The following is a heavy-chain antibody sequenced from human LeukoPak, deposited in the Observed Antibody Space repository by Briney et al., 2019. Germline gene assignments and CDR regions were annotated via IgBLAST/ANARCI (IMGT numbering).Heavy chain of an antibody. CDR2: IYSGGST. J-gene: IGHJ4*02. V-gene: IGHV3-NL1*01. D-gene: IGHD6-6*01. CDR3: ARRGDIAGPPWGSYFDY. Sequence: GGSLRLSCAASGFIFSSYGMHWVRQAPGKGLEWVSVIYSGGSTYYADSVKGRFTISRDNSKNTLYLQMNTLRAEDTAVYYCARRGDIAGPPWGSYFDYWGQEILVTVSS. CDR1: GFIFSSYG.